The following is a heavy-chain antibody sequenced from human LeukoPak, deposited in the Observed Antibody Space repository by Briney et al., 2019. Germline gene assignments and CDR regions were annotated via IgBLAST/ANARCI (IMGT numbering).Heavy chain of an antibody. V-gene: IGHV4-34*01. CDR2: INHSGST. J-gene: IGHJ6*03. D-gene: IGHD3-10*01. CDR1: GGSFSGYY. Sequence: LETLSLTCAVYGGSFSGYYWSWIRQPPGKGLEWIGEINHSGSTNYNPSLKSRVTISVDTSKNQFSLKLSSVTAADTAVYYCARHLGGYYYYMDVWGKGTTVTISS. CDR3: ARHLGGYYYYMDV.